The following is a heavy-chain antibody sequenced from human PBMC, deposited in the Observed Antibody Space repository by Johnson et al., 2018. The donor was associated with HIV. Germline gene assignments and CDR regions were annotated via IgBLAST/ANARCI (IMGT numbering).Heavy chain of an antibody. J-gene: IGHJ3*02. Sequence: GKGLEWVAFIRYDGDNKYYGDSVKGRFTISRDNSKNTLYLQMDSLKTEDTAVYYCTAYFADEKGPAFDIWGQGAMVTVSS. D-gene: IGHD2/OR15-2a*01. CDR3: TAYFADEKGPAFDI. CDR2: IRYDGDNK. V-gene: IGHV3-30*02.